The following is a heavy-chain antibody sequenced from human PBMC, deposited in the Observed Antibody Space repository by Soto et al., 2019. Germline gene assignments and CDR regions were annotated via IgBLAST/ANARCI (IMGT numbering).Heavy chain of an antibody. J-gene: IGHJ4*02. V-gene: IGHV1-2*04. CDR1: GYTFTGYY. D-gene: IGHD3-10*01. CDR3: ARERGSGTYYFDY. CDR2: INPNSGGT. Sequence: QVQLVQSGAEVKKPGASVKVSCKASGYTFTGYYMHWVRQAPGQGLEWMGWINPNSGGTNYAQKFQGWVTMTRDKSISTAYMELSRLRSDDTAVYDCARERGSGTYYFDYWGQGTLVTVSS.